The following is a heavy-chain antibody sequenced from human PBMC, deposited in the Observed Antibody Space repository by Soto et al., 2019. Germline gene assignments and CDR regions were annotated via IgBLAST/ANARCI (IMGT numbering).Heavy chain of an antibody. J-gene: IGHJ4*02. V-gene: IGHV4-30-4*01. Sequence: SHTLPVTCCFSGYSISASYCNFSWLRPPPGKGLEWIGYIHYTGSTYHNPSLKSRVTMSIDRSKNQFSLRLKSVAATDTAVYFCARASDDPWSGYRLFDFWGQGPLVNVSA. D-gene: IGHD3-3*01. CDR2: IHYTGST. CDR1: GYSISASYCN. CDR3: ARASDDPWSGYRLFDF.